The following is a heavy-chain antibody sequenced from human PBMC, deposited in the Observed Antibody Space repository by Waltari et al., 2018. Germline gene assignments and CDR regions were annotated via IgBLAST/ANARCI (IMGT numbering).Heavy chain of an antibody. CDR2: MNPNSGNT. V-gene: IGHV1-8*01. D-gene: IGHD3-3*01. CDR1: GYTFTSYD. CDR3: ARAHYYDFWSGYYENYYMDV. J-gene: IGHJ6*03. Sequence: QVQLVQSGAEVKKPGASVKVSCKASGYTFTSYDINWVRQATGQGLEWMGWMNPNSGNTGYAQKFQGRVTMTRNTSISTAYMELSSLRSEDTAVYYCARAHYYDFWSGYYENYYMDVWGKGTTVTVSS.